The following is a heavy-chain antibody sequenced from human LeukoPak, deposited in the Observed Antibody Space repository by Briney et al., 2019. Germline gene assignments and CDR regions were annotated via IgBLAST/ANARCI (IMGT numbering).Heavy chain of an antibody. CDR3: ARGATIVGAMGDAFDI. V-gene: IGHV4-59*01. CDR2: IYDSGST. J-gene: IGHJ3*02. D-gene: IGHD1-26*01. CDR1: GGSISSYY. Sequence: SETLSLTCTVSGGSISSYYWSWIRQPPGKGLEWIGYIYDSGSTDYNPSLRSRVTISVDTSKNQFSLKLSSVTAADTAVYYCARGATIVGAMGDAFDIWGQGTMVTVSS.